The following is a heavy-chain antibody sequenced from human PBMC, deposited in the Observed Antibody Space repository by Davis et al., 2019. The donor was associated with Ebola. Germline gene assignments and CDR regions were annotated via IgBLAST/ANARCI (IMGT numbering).Heavy chain of an antibody. D-gene: IGHD6-13*01. Sequence: SETLSLTCAVHGGSFSGYYWSWIRQPPGKGLEWIGEMDHSGNTNYNPSRKSRVTISIDTSKKQISLNLTSVTAADTAVYYCAGGYTSNWYDWFDPWGQGTLVTVSS. CDR2: MDHSGNT. V-gene: IGHV4-34*01. J-gene: IGHJ5*02. CDR3: AGGYTSNWYDWFDP. CDR1: GGSFSGYY.